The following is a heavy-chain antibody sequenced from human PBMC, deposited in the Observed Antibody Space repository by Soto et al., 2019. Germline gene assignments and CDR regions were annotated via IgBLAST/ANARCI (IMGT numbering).Heavy chain of an antibody. CDR3: ARSDGYNFNWLDS. V-gene: IGHV1-8*01. J-gene: IGHJ5*01. Sequence: QVQLVQSGAEVKTPGASVKVSCKASGYTFATYDINWVRQAPGQGLEWMGWMNPNSGNTGYAQKFQGRLTMTRDTALSVAHMELSSLRNEDTAVYYCARSDGYNFNWLDSWGQGTLATVSA. CDR2: MNPNSGNT. CDR1: GYTFATYD. D-gene: IGHD2-21*01.